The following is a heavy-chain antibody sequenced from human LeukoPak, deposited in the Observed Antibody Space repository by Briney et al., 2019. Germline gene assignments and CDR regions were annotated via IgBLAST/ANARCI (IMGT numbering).Heavy chain of an antibody. J-gene: IGHJ6*03. CDR1: GYSFTSQW. CDR2: IYPGDSDT. CDR3: ARQSTVARAYYHKDV. V-gene: IGHV5-51*01. Sequence: GESLKISCKASGYSFTSQWIAWVRQMPGKGLEWMGIIYPGDSDTRYSPSFQGQVTISADKSVSTAYLQWSSLKASDTAMYYCARQSTVARAYYHKDVWGKGTTVTVS. D-gene: IGHD4-23*01.